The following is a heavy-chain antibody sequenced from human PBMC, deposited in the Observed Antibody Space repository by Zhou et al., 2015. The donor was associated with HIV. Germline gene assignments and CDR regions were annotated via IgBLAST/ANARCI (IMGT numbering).Heavy chain of an antibody. CDR3: ASQNIVVVVAATYFDY. CDR1: GGTFSSYA. V-gene: IGHV1-69*01. D-gene: IGHD2-15*01. Sequence: QVQLVQSGAEVKKPGSSVKVSCKASGGTFSSYAISWVRQAPGQGLEWMGGIIPIFGTANYAQKFQGRVTITADESTSTAYMELSSLRSEDTAVYYCASQNIVVVVAATYFDYWAREPWSPVSS. CDR2: IIPIFGTA. J-gene: IGHJ4*02.